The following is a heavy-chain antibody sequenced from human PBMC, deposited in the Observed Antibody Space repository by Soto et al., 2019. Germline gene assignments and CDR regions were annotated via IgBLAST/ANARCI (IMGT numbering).Heavy chain of an antibody. Sequence: QVQLQESGPGLVKPSETLSLTCTVSGGSISSYYWSWIRQPPGKGLEWIGYIYYSGSTNYNPSLKSRVTISVDTSKNQFSLKLSSVTAADTAVYYCARFGYCSGGSCHEIKNAFDIWGQGTMVTVSS. CDR2: IYYSGST. CDR3: ARFGYCSGGSCHEIKNAFDI. V-gene: IGHV4-59*01. CDR1: GGSISSYY. J-gene: IGHJ3*02. D-gene: IGHD2-15*01.